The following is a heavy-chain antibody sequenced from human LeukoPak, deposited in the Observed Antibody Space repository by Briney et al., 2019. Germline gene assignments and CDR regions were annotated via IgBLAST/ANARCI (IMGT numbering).Heavy chain of an antibody. CDR1: GGSFSGYY. CDR2: ISHSGST. D-gene: IGHD1-26*01. CDR3: ARGSVGARLGY. V-gene: IGHV4-34*01. J-gene: IGHJ4*02. Sequence: PSETLSLTCAVYGGSFSGYYWSWLRQPPGRGLEWIGEISHSGSTHYHPSLKSRVTISVDTSKHQFSLKLTSVTAAGTAVYFCARGSVGARLGYWGQGTLVTVSS.